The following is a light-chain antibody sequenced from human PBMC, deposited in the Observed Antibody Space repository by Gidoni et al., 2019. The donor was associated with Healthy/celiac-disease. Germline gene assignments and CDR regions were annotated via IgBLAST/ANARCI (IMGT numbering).Light chain of an antibody. V-gene: IGLV3-21*02. J-gene: IGLJ2*01. CDR2: DDN. CDR1: NIGSKS. Sequence: SYVLTQPPSVSVAPGQTARSTWGGNNIGSKSVHWYQHKPGQAHVLVVDDDNDRPPGIPALFPGSNSGNAAALTISRVEAGDEADYCCQVWDSSSDQYVVFGGGPMLTVL. CDR3: QVWDSSSDQYVV.